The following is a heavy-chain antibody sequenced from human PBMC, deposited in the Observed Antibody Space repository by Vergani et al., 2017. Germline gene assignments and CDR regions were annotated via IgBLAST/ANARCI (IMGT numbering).Heavy chain of an antibody. J-gene: IGHJ4*02. D-gene: IGHD6-25*01. Sequence: EVKLVESGGGLIQPGGSLRLSCAASGFTVSSNYMSWVRQAPGKGLEWVAVIYSGGSTYYADSVKGRFTISRDNSKNTLYLQMNSLRAEDTAVYYCAREVTAAGPEGTYDYWGQGTLVTVSS. CDR2: IYSGGST. CDR3: AREVTAAGPEGTYDY. V-gene: IGHV3-53*01. CDR1: GFTVSSNY.